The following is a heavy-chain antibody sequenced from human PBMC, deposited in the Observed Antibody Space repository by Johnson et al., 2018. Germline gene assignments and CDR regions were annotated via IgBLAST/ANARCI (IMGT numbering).Heavy chain of an antibody. J-gene: IGHJ6*03. CDR1: GGTFSSYA. V-gene: IGHV1-69*01. CDR3: ARGGRYSSAWDDYYYMDV. CDR2: IIPIFGTA. Sequence: QVQLVQSGAEVKKPGSSVKVSCKASGGTFSSYAISWVRQAPGQGLEWMGGIIPIFGTANYAQKFQGRVPMTADESTSTAYMELSSLRSGDTAVYYCARGGRYSSAWDDYYYMDVWGKGTTVTVSS. D-gene: IGHD6-19*01.